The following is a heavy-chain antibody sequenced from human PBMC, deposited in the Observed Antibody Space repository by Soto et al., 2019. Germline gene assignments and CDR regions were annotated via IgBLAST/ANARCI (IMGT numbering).Heavy chain of an antibody. CDR1: GFTFSSYS. V-gene: IGHV3-21*01. CDR3: ARDPTRDGSGSYH. J-gene: IGHJ4*02. D-gene: IGHD3-10*01. Sequence: PGGSLRLSCAASGFTFSSYSMNWVRQAPGKGLEWVSSISSSSSYIYYADSVKGRFSISRDNAKNSLYLQMNSLRAEDTAVYYCARDPTRDGSGSYHWGQGTLVTVSS. CDR2: ISSSSSYI.